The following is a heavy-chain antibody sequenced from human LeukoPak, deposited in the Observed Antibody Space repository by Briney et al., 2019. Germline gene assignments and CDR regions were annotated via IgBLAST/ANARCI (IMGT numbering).Heavy chain of an antibody. V-gene: IGHV1-69*04. J-gene: IGHJ4*02. D-gene: IGHD3-22*01. Sequence: SVKVSCKASGGTFSSHAISWVRQAPGRGLEWMGRIIPILGIAKYAQKFQGRVTITADKSTSTAYMELSSLRSEDTAVYYCARGFQYDSSGYSTPYFDYWGQGTLVTVSS. CDR3: ARGFQYDSSGYSTPYFDY. CDR1: GGTFSSHA. CDR2: IIPILGIA.